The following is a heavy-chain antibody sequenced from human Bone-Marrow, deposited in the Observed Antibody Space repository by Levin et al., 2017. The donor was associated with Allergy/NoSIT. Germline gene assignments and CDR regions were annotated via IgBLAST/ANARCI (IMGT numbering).Heavy chain of an antibody. V-gene: IGHV3-74*01. CDR1: GFHFRSYW. J-gene: IGHJ4*02. CDR3: ASEYYGVWTGYYYDY. CDR2: ISSDGSTT. D-gene: IGHD3/OR15-3a*01. Sequence: GESLKISCAASGFHFRSYWMHWVRQAPGKGLVWVSRISSDGSTTTYADSVKGRFTISRDNAKNTLYLHMNSLRAEDTAVYYCASEYYGVWTGYYYDYWGQGTLVTVSS.